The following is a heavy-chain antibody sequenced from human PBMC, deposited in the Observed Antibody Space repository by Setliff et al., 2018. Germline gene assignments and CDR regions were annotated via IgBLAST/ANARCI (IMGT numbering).Heavy chain of an antibody. Sequence: SETLSLTCTVSGASINNHFWSWIRQPPGKGLEWIGYLSHSGSSNYNPSLKSRVTMLVDTSKNQSFLKLSSVTAADTAVYYSAKVITVFGVVIMENWFDPWGQGTLVTVSS. D-gene: IGHD3-3*01. CDR1: GASINNHF. V-gene: IGHV4-59*11. J-gene: IGHJ5*02. CDR3: AKVITVFGVVIMENWFDP. CDR2: LSHSGSS.